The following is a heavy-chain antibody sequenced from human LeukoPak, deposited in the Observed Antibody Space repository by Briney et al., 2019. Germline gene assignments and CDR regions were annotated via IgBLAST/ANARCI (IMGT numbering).Heavy chain of an antibody. CDR3: ARALSSRCGGGTCYSYYFDS. D-gene: IGHD2-15*01. CDR2: LNPNSGDT. CDR1: GYTFTGYY. V-gene: IGHV1-2*02. Sequence: ASVKVSCKASGYTFTGYYLHWVRQAPGQGLEWMGWLNPNSGDTNYAQKFQGRVTMTRDTSITTAYMELNRLTSDDTAVFYCARALSSRCGGGTCYSYYFDSWGQGTLVTVSS. J-gene: IGHJ4*02.